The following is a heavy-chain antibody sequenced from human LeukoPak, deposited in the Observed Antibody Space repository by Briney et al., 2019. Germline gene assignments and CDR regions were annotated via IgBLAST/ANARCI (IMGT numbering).Heavy chain of an antibody. D-gene: IGHD1-26*01. CDR3: ARAINGGANPPPVDY. CDR1: GGSISSGSYY. J-gene: IGHJ4*02. V-gene: IGHV4-39*07. CDR2: IYYSGST. Sequence: PSETLSLTCTVSGGSISSGSYYWGWIRQPPGKGLEWIGSIYYSGSTYYNPSLKSRVTISVDTSKNQFSLKLSSVTAADTAVYYCARAINGGANPPPVDYWGQGTLVTVSS.